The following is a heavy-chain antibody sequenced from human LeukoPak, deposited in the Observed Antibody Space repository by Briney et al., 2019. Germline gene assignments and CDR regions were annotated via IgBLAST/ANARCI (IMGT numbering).Heavy chain of an antibody. CDR1: GFTFSTYG. CDR3: AKLEGMYSSSPYFDY. D-gene: IGHD6-13*01. CDR2: ISGSGGST. Sequence: PGGSLRLSCAASGFTFSTYGMSWVRQAPGKGLEWVSAISGSGGSTYYADSVKGRFTISRDNSKNTLYLQMNSLRAEDTAVYYCAKLEGMYSSSPYFDYWGQGTLVTVSS. J-gene: IGHJ4*02. V-gene: IGHV3-23*01.